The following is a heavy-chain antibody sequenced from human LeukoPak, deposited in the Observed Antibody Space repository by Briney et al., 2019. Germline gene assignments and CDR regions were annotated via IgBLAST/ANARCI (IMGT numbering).Heavy chain of an antibody. CDR1: GFTFNSYV. CDR3: AKATYYYGSGSYFDY. Sequence: GGPLRLSCAASGFTFNSYVMNWVRQAPGKGLEWVSAISGSGGSTYYADSVKGRFTISRDNSKNTLYLQMNSLRAEDTAVYYCAKATYYYGSGSYFDYWGQGTLVTVSS. J-gene: IGHJ4*02. V-gene: IGHV3-23*01. D-gene: IGHD3-10*01. CDR2: ISGSGGST.